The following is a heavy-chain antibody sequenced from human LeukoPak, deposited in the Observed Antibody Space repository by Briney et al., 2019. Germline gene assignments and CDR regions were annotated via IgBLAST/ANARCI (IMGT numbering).Heavy chain of an antibody. J-gene: IGHJ4*02. CDR2: IYHSGYT. CDR3: ARSSMFRGVTVDY. D-gene: IGHD3-10*01. Sequence: SETLSLTCTVAGGSINSSSYYWGWIRQPPGEALEWIGSIYHSGYTYYNPSLKSRVTISVDTSKSQFSLKLSSVTAADTAVYYCARSSMFRGVTVDYWGQGTLVTVSS. CDR1: GGSINSSSYY. V-gene: IGHV4-39*01.